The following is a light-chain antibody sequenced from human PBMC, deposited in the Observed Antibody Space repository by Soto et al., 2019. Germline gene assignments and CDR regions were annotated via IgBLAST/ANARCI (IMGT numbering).Light chain of an antibody. CDR2: GAS. CDR1: QSVSSN. J-gene: IGKJ5*01. Sequence: EVVMTQSPATLSVSPGERATLSCRASQSVSSNLAWYQQKPGQAPRLLMYGASTRATGIPARFSGSGFGTDFTLTINRLEPEDFAVYYCQLYGNSPPFGQGTRLEIK. V-gene: IGKV3-15*01. CDR3: QLYGNSPP.